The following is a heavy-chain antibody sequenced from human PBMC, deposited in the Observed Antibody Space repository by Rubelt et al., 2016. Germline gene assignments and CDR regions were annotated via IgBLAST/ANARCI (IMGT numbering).Heavy chain of an antibody. CDR3: ASADYDFWSGSDRNWFDP. CDR1: GGSISSSSYY. D-gene: IGHD3-3*01. J-gene: IGHJ5*02. CDR2: IYHSGST. Sequence: QLQLQESGPGLAKPSETLSLTCTVSGGSISSSSYYWGWIRQPPGKGLEWIGSIYHSGSTYYNPSLKSRVTISVDTSKNQFSLKLSSVTAADTAVYYCASADYDFWSGSDRNWFDPWGQGTLVTVSS. V-gene: IGHV4-39*07.